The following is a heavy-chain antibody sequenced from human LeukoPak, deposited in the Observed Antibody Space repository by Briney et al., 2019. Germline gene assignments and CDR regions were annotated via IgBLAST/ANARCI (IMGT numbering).Heavy chain of an antibody. CDR1: GGSISSYY. D-gene: IGHD3-10*01. V-gene: IGHV4-59*01. J-gene: IGHJ5*02. Sequence: SETLSLTCTVSGGSISSYYWSWIRQPPGKGLEWIGYIYYSGSTNYNPSLKSRVTISVDTSKNQFSLKLSSVTAADTAVYYCARGNIPKYYYGSNLFDPWGQGTLVTVSS. CDR2: IYYSGST. CDR3: ARGNIPKYYYGSNLFDP.